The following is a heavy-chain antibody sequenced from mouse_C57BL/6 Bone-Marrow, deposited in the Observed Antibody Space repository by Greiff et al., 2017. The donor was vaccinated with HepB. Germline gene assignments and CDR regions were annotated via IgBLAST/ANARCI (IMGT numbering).Heavy chain of an antibody. Sequence: VQLQQSGAELARPGASVKLSCTASGFNIKDDYMHWVKQRPEQGLEWIGWIDPENGDTEYASKFQGKATITADTSSNTAYLQLSSLTSEDTAVYYCASWHDGYPLGYWGQGTLVTVSA. CDR1: GFNIKDDY. CDR3: ASWHDGYPLGY. CDR2: IDPENGDT. D-gene: IGHD2-3*01. V-gene: IGHV14-4*01. J-gene: IGHJ3*01.